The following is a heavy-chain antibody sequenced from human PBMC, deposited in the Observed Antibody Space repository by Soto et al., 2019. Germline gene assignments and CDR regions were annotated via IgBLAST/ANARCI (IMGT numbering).Heavy chain of an antibody. CDR3: ARVGGFGATTIDY. CDR1: GGSISSYY. CDR2: IYYSGST. V-gene: IGHV4-59*08. Sequence: SETLSLTCTVSGGSISSYYWSWIRQPPGKGLEWIGYIYYSGSTYYNPSLKSRVTISVDTSKNQFSLKLSSVTAADTAVYYCARVGGFGATTIDYWGQGTLVTVSS. J-gene: IGHJ4*02. D-gene: IGHD3-10*01.